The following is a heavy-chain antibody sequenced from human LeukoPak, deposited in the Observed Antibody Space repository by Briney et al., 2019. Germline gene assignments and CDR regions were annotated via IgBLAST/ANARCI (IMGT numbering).Heavy chain of an antibody. CDR1: GGSISIYY. D-gene: IGHD1-14*01. CDR3: ARFPTGATFDP. Sequence: PSETLSLTCTVSGGSISIYYWSWIRQPPGKGLEWIGYIHYSGSTNYNPSLKSRVTISVDTSKNQFSLKLGSVTAADTGVYYCARFPTGATFDPWGQGSLVTVSS. V-gene: IGHV4-59*08. J-gene: IGHJ5*02. CDR2: IHYSGST.